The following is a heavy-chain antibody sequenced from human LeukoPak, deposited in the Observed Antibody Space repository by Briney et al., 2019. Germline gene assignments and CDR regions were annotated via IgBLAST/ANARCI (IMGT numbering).Heavy chain of an antibody. CDR2: IRYDGSNK. J-gene: IGHJ4*02. Sequence: PGGSLRLSCAASGFTFSSYGMHWVHQAPGKGLEWVAFIRYDGSNKYYADSVKGRFTISRDNSKNTLYLQMNSLRAEDTAVYYCAKFPGATDYGDYVTDYWGQGTLVTVSS. CDR1: GFTFSSYG. V-gene: IGHV3-30*02. D-gene: IGHD4-17*01. CDR3: AKFPGATDYGDYVTDY.